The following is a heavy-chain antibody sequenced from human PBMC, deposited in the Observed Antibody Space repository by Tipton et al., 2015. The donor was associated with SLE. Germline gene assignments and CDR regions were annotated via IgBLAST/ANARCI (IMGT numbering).Heavy chain of an antibody. D-gene: IGHD3-16*01. J-gene: IGHJ3*02. CDR2: IYYSGST. V-gene: IGHV4-59*01. Sequence: LRLSCTVSGGSISSYYWSWIRQPPGKGLEWIGYIYYSGSTNYNPSLKSRVTISVDTSKNQFSLKLSSVTAADTAVYYCARVVSDAFDIWGQGTMVTVSS. CDR1: GGSISSYY. CDR3: ARVVSDAFDI.